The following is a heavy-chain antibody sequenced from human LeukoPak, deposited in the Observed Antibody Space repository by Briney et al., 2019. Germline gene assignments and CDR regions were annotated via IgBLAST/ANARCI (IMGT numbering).Heavy chain of an antibody. D-gene: IGHD3-9*01. CDR1: EFSFSNYA. CDR2: ISGSGGGT. Sequence: PGGSLRLSCVGSEFSFSNYAMSWVRQAPGRGLEWVSSISGSGGGTYYADSVKGRFTISRDNSKNTLYLQMNSLRAEDTAVYYCAKDHGVLRYFDWLSGYMDVWGKGTTVTVSS. J-gene: IGHJ6*03. V-gene: IGHV3-23*01. CDR3: AKDHGVLRYFDWLSGYMDV.